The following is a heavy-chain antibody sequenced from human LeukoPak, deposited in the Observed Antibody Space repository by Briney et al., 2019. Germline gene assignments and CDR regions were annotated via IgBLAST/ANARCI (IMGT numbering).Heavy chain of an antibody. CDR1: GFTFSSYG. Sequence: PGGSLRLSCAASGFTFSSYGMHWVRQAPGKGLEWVAFIRYDGSNKYYADSVKGRFTISRDNSKNTLYLQMNSLRAEDTAVYYCAKDNGYYDSSGHKYYFDYWGQGTLVTVSS. J-gene: IGHJ4*02. CDR2: IRYDGSNK. V-gene: IGHV3-30*02. CDR3: AKDNGYYDSSGHKYYFDY. D-gene: IGHD3-22*01.